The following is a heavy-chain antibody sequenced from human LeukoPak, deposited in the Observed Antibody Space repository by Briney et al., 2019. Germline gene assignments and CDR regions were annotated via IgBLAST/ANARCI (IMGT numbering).Heavy chain of an antibody. D-gene: IGHD3-22*01. J-gene: IGHJ4*02. V-gene: IGHV4-4*02. CDR1: GASITSHPW. CDR2: MYNSGTG. CDR3: ASRGGSSGYYYIGY. Sequence: SGTLSLTCAVSGASITSHPWNWVRQPPGKGLEWIGEMYNSGTGTYKPSLRSRVTMFFDESKNHFSLKLNSVTAADTAVYYCASRGGSSGYYYIGYWGQGTLVTVSS.